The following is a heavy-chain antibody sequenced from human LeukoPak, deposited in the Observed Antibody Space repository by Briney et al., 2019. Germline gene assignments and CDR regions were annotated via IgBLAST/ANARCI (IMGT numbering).Heavy chain of an antibody. J-gene: IGHJ3*02. V-gene: IGHV3-9*03. CDR2: ISWNSGSI. Sequence: GRSLRLSCAASGFTFDDYAMHWVRQAPGKGLEWVSGISWNSGSIGYADSVKGRFTISRDNAKNSLYLQMNSLRAEDMALYYCAKAYGAHSSSWDDAFDIWGQGTMVTVSS. CDR3: AKAYGAHSSSWDDAFDI. D-gene: IGHD6-13*01. CDR1: GFTFDDYA.